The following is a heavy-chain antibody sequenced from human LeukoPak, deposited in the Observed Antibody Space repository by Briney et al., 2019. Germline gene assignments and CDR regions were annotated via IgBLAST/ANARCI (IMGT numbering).Heavy chain of an antibody. CDR3: AKSSYRGAIAAAGVDY. CDR1: GYSFTTNW. CDR2: IFPGDSDT. Sequence: GEFLKISCKASGYSFTTNWIGWVRQMPGQGLEWMCIIFPGDSDTRYSPSFQGQVTISADKSLSTAYLQWRSLKASDTAIYYCAKSSYRGAIAAAGVDYWGQGTLVTVSS. D-gene: IGHD6-13*01. V-gene: IGHV5-51*01. J-gene: IGHJ4*02.